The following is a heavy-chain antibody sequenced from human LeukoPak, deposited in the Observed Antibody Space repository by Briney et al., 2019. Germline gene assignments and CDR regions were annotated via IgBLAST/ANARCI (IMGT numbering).Heavy chain of an antibody. Sequence: KTSETLSLTCTVSSGSISTSNYYWGWVRQPPGKGLEWIGEINHSGSTNYNPSLKSRVTISVDTSKNQFSLKLSSVTAADTAVYYCARDGAVATSPSFDYWGQGTLVTVSS. CDR3: ARDGAVATSPSFDY. V-gene: IGHV4-39*07. CDR1: SGSISTSNYY. CDR2: INHSGST. J-gene: IGHJ4*02. D-gene: IGHD5-12*01.